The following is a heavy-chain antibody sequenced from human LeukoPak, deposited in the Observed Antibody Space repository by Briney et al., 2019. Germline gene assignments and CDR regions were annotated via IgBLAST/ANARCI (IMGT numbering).Heavy chain of an antibody. J-gene: IGHJ4*02. CDR3: ARGSRGPNFDY. Sequence: TSETLSLTCTVSGYSISSGFYWGWIRQPPGKGLEWIGTIHHSGSTDYNPSLKSRVTISLDTSKNQFSLKLSSVTAADTAVYYCARGSRGPNFDYWGQGTLVTVSS. CDR2: IHHSGST. CDR1: GYSISSGFY. D-gene: IGHD3-10*01. V-gene: IGHV4-38-2*02.